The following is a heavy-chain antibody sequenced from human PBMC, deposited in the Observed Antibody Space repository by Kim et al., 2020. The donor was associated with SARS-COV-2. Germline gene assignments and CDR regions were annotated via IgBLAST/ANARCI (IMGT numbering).Heavy chain of an antibody. Sequence: GGSLRLSCAASGFTFSSYGMHWVRQAPGKGLEWVAVIWYDGSNKYYADSVKGRFTISRDNSKNTLYLQMNSLRAEDTAVYYCATAYVGYYDSSGYSSYYGMDVWGQGTTVTVSS. V-gene: IGHV3-33*01. J-gene: IGHJ6*02. CDR2: IWYDGSNK. D-gene: IGHD3-22*01. CDR1: GFTFSSYG. CDR3: ATAYVGYYDSSGYSSYYGMDV.